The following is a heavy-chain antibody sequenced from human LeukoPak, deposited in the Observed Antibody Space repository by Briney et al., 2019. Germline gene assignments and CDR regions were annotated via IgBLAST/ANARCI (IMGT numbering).Heavy chain of an antibody. CDR2: ISSSGSTI. V-gene: IGHV3-11*04. J-gene: IGHJ6*03. CDR1: GFTFSDYY. CDR3: ARDKDDFWSGYLYYYMDV. Sequence: GGSLRLSCAASGFTFSDYYMSWIRQAPGKGLGWVSYISSSGSTIYYADSVKGRFTISRDNAKNSLYLQMNSLRAEDTAVYYCARDKDDFWSGYLYYYMDVWGKGTTVTVSS. D-gene: IGHD3-3*01.